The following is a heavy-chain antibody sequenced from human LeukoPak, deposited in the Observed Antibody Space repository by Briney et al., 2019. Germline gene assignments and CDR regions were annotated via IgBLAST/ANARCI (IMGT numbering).Heavy chain of an antibody. D-gene: IGHD3-22*01. CDR3: ARDFITMTDV. Sequence: GASVKVSCKASGYTFTSYGISWVRQAPGQGLEWMGWIRAYNGNTNYAQQIQGRVTMTTDTPTSTAYMEMRSLRSEDKAVYYCARDFITMTDVWGQGTTVTVSS. CDR2: IRAYNGNT. CDR1: GYTFTSYG. J-gene: IGHJ6*02. V-gene: IGHV1-18*01.